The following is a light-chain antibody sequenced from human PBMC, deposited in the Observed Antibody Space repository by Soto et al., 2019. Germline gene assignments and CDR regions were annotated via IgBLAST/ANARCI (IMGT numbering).Light chain of an antibody. CDR2: DAS. J-gene: IGKJ5*01. Sequence: EIVLTQSPATLSLSPGERATLSCRASQSVRRYLAWYQQKPGQAPRVLLYDASTRATGIPARFSGSGSETDFTLTITSLEPEDFAVYYCQQRNNWPPITFGQGTRLEIK. CDR3: QQRNNWPPIT. V-gene: IGKV3-11*01. CDR1: QSVRRY.